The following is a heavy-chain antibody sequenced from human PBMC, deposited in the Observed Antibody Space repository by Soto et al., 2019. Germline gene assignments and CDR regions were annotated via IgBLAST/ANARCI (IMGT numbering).Heavy chain of an antibody. Sequence: QVQLVQSGAEVKKPGSSVKVSCKASGGTFSSYAISWVRQAPGQGLEWMGGIIPIFGTANYAQKFQGRVTITADKSTSKDYMELSSLRSEDTAVYYCARAWWGAAAVPLHFDYWGQGTLVTVSS. D-gene: IGHD6-13*01. CDR3: ARAWWGAAAVPLHFDY. J-gene: IGHJ4*02. CDR2: IIPIFGTA. V-gene: IGHV1-69*06. CDR1: GGTFSSYA.